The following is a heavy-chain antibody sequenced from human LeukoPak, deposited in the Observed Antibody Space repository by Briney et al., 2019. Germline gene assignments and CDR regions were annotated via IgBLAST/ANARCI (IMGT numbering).Heavy chain of an antibody. J-gene: IGHJ6*03. CDR2: ISDDGTKK. D-gene: IGHD6-13*01. V-gene: IGHV3-30*01. CDR3: ARRGGAAAGMGYYYFMDV. CDR1: VFTFSSYA. Sequence: GGSLRLSCAASVFTFSSYAIHWVRQAPGKGLEWVAVISDDGTKKYYADSVKGRFTISRDSSKNTAYLQMNSLRTGDTALYYCARRGGAAAGMGYYYFMDVWGKGTTVAVSS.